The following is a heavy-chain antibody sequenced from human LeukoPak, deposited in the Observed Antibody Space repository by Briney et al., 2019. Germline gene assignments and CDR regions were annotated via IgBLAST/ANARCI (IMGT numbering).Heavy chain of an antibody. CDR2: ISYDGSNK. J-gene: IGHJ6*02. CDR1: GFTFSSYA. V-gene: IGHV3-30-3*01. D-gene: IGHD6-19*01. CDR3: ARVRTPSLGGWYLYYYYGMDV. Sequence: GGSLRLSCAASGFTFSSYAMHWVRQAPGKGLEWVAVISYDGSNKYYADSVKGRFTISRDNSKNTLYLQMNSLRAEDTAVYYCARVRTPSLGGWYLYYYYGMDVWGQGTTVTVSS.